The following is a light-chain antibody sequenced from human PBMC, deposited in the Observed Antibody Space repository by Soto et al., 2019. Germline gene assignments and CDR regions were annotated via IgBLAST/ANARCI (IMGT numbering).Light chain of an antibody. CDR2: DVS. J-gene: IGLJ1*01. CDR1: SSDVVGYNN. Sequence: QSALTQPASVSGSPEESITISCTGTSSDVVGYNNVSWYQHHPGKAPKLIIYDVSNRPSGVSIRFSGSKSDNTASLTISGLQPEDEADYHCSSYTTSNTRQSVFGTGTKVTVL. V-gene: IGLV2-14*03. CDR3: SSYTTSNTRQSV.